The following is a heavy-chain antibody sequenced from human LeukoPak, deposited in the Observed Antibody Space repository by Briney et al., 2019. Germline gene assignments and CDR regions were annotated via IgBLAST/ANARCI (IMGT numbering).Heavy chain of an antibody. Sequence: ASVKVSCKASGGTFSSYAISWVRQAPGQGLEWMGGIIPIFGTANYAQKFRGRVTITADESTSTAYMELSSLRSEDTAVYYCARGYYDSSGLHPWGQGTLVTVSS. CDR3: ARGYYDSSGLHP. J-gene: IGHJ5*02. V-gene: IGHV1-69*13. CDR2: IIPIFGTA. CDR1: GGTFSSYA. D-gene: IGHD3-22*01.